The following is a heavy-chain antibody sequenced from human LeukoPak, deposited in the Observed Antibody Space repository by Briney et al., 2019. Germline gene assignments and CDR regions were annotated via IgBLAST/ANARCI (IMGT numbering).Heavy chain of an antibody. J-gene: IGHJ5*02. Sequence: SETLSLTCAVYCGSFSGYYWSWIRQPPGKGLEWIGEINHSGSTNYNPSLKSRVTISVDTSKNQFSLKLSSVTAADTAVYYCARGSCTNGVCYSSSNWFDPWGQGTLVTVSS. D-gene: IGHD2-8*01. CDR1: CGSFSGYY. CDR3: ARGSCTNGVCYSSSNWFDP. CDR2: INHSGST. V-gene: IGHV4-34*01.